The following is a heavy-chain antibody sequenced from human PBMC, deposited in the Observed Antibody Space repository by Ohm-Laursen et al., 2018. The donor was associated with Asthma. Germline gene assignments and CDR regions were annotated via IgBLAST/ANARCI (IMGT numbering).Heavy chain of an antibody. D-gene: IGHD2/OR15-2a*01. CDR2: ISSTGGST. CDR3: AKDQRITSHFDY. J-gene: IGHJ4*02. CDR1: KFTFSNYA. Sequence: SLRLSCAASKFTFSNYAMNWVRQPPGKGLEWVSEISSTGGSTDYADSVKGRFTTSRDNSKSTMYLQMNSLRAEDTAVYYCAKDQRITSHFDYWGQGTLVTVSS. V-gene: IGHV3-23*01.